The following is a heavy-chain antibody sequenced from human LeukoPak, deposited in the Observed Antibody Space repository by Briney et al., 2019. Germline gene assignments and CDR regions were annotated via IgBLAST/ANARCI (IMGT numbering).Heavy chain of an antibody. CDR3: AKERVTFGRRAYYFDY. CDR2: IFRTGNI. J-gene: IGHJ4*02. D-gene: IGHD3-16*01. Sequence: GGSLRLSCAASGFTVSATYIGWVRQAPGKGLDWVSVIFRTGNIFYADSVKGRFTISRDNSKNTLYLQMNSLRAEDTAVYYCAKERVTFGRRAYYFDYWGQGALVTVSS. CDR1: GFTVSATY. V-gene: IGHV3-53*01.